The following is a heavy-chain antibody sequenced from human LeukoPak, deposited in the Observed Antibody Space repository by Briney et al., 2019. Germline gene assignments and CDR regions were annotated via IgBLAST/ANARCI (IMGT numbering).Heavy chain of an antibody. CDR1: GGSFSGYY. CDR3: ARGGVTPPYYYYMDV. V-gene: IGHV4-34*01. CDR2: INHSGST. J-gene: IGHJ6*03. D-gene: IGHD4-23*01. Sequence: SETLSLTCAVYGGSFSGYYWSWIRQPPGKGLEWIGEINHSGSTNYNPSLKSRVTISVDTSKNQFSLKLSSVTAADTAVYYCARGGVTPPYYYYMDVWGKGTTVTASS.